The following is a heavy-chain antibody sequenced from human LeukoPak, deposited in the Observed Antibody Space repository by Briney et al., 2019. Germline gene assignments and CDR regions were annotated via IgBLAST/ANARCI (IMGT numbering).Heavy chain of an antibody. CDR3: VKFMVGATYYYYYGMDV. CDR1: GFTFSSYA. CDR2: FSSNGGST. J-gene: IGHJ6*02. Sequence: GGSLRLSCSASGFTFSSYAMHWVRQAPGKGLEYVSAFSSNGGSTYYADSVKGRFTISRDNSKNTLYLQMSSLRAEDTAVYYCVKFMVGATYYYYYGMDVWGQGTTVTVSS. D-gene: IGHD1-26*01. V-gene: IGHV3-64D*09.